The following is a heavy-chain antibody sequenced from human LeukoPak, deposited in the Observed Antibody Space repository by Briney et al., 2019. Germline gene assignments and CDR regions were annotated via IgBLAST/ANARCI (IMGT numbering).Heavy chain of an antibody. CDR2: IYSGGST. Sequence: PGGSLRLSCAVSGFIVSSNYMSWVRQAPGKGLEWVSVIYSGGSTYYADSVKGRFTISRDNSKNTLYLQMNSLRAEDTAVYYCASTHLGYRSSVSCQNDYWGQGTLVTVSS. CDR1: GFIVSSNY. V-gene: IGHV3-53*01. J-gene: IGHJ4*02. D-gene: IGHD2-15*01. CDR3: ASTHLGYRSSVSCQNDY.